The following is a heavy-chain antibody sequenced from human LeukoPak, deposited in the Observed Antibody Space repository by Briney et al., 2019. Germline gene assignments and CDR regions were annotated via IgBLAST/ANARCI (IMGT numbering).Heavy chain of an antibody. Sequence: GGSLRVSCAASGFTFSSYWMSWVRQAPGKGLEWVANINQDGSEKYYVDSVKGRFTISRDNSKNTLYLQMNGLRAEDTAVYYCARDLDSSVFNWGQGTLVTVSS. J-gene: IGHJ4*02. V-gene: IGHV3-7*01. D-gene: IGHD6-25*01. CDR3: ARDLDSSVFN. CDR1: GFTFSSYW. CDR2: INQDGSEK.